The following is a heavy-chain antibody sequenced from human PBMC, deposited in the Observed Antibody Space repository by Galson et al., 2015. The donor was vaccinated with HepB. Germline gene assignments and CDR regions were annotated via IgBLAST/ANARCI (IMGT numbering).Heavy chain of an antibody. V-gene: IGHV1-69*13. CDR1: GGTFSSYA. CDR2: IIPIFGTA. D-gene: IGHD5-18*01. Sequence: SVKVSCKASGGTFSSYAISWVRQAPGQGLEWMGGIIPIFGTANYAQKFQGRVTITADESTSTAYMELSSLRSEDTAVYYCARDREIGLGYSYGHVDYWGQGTLVTVSS. J-gene: IGHJ4*02. CDR3: ARDREIGLGYSYGHVDY.